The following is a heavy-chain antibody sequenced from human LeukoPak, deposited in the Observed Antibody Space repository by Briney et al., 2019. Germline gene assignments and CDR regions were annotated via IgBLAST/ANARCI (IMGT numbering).Heavy chain of an antibody. CDR2: IYYSGST. Sequence: SQTLSLTCTVSGGSISSGGYYWSWIRQHPGKGLEWIGYIYYSGSTYYNPSLKSRVTISVDTSKNQFSLKLSSVTAADTAVYYCARVVRYYYDSSGVDYWGQGTLVTVSS. J-gene: IGHJ4*02. CDR3: ARVVRYYYDSSGVDY. CDR1: GGSISSGGYY. D-gene: IGHD3-22*01. V-gene: IGHV4-31*03.